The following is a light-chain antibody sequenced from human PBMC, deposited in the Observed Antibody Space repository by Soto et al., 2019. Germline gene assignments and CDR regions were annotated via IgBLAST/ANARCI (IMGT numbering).Light chain of an antibody. CDR1: SSNIGAGYD. Sequence: QSVLTQPPSVSGTPGQRVTISCSGSSSNIGAGYDVHWYRQLPGTAPKLLVYGNSNRPSGVPDRFSGSKSGTSASLAITGLQAEDEAYYYCQSYDSSLSLSGWVFGGGTKLTVL. V-gene: IGLV1-40*01. CDR3: QSYDSSLSLSGWV. J-gene: IGLJ3*02. CDR2: GNS.